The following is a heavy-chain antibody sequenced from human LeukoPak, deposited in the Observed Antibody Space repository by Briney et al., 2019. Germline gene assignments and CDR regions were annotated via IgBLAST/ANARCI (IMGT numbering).Heavy chain of an antibody. CDR3: AVHLKIYYHSSGDDI. CDR1: GFTFRSYA. Sequence: GGSLRLSCAASGFTFRSYAMQWVRQAPGKGLEWVSVIYSGGTTYYADSVKGRFTISRDNSKNTLYLQMNSLRDEDTAVYYCAVHLKIYYHSSGDDIWGQGTMVTVSS. V-gene: IGHV3-53*01. CDR2: IYSGGTT. J-gene: IGHJ3*02. D-gene: IGHD3-10*01.